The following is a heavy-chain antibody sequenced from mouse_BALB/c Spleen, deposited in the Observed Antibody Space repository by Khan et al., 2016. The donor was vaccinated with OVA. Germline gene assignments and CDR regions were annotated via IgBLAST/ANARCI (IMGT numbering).Heavy chain of an antibody. CDR1: GFTFSAYG. V-gene: IGHV5-6*01. CDR3: ASHLTGSFAY. J-gene: IGHJ3*01. CDR2: INSDGGYT. D-gene: IGHD4-1*01. Sequence: EVELVESGGDLVKPGGSLRLSCAASGFTFSAYGMAWVRQAPDKRLEWVATINSDGGYTYYPETVKGRVTISRNNAENTLSLQMSSLKSEDTAIYYCASHLTGSFAYWGQGTLVTVSA.